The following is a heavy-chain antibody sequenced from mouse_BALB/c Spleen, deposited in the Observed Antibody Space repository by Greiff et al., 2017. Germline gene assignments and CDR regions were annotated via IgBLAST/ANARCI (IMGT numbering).Heavy chain of an antibody. Sequence: QVQLKESGAELAKPGASVKMSCKASGYTFTSYWMHWVKQRPGQGLEWIGYINPSTGYTEYNQKFKDKATLTADKSSSTAYMQLSSLTSEDSAVYYCASLGLYYFDYWGQGTTLTVSS. CDR2: INPSTGYT. CDR1: GYTFTSYW. V-gene: IGHV1-7*01. CDR3: ASLGLYYFDY. J-gene: IGHJ2*01. D-gene: IGHD4-1*01.